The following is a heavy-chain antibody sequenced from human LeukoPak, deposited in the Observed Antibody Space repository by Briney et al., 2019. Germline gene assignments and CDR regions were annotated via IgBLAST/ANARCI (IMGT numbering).Heavy chain of an antibody. V-gene: IGHV3-9*01. D-gene: IGHD6-19*01. CDR1: GFTFDDYA. CDR3: AKAGEQWLEKYFQH. J-gene: IGHJ1*01. CDR2: ISWNSGSI. Sequence: AGGSLRLSCAASGFTFDDYAMHWVRQAPGKGLEWVSGISWNSGSIGYADSVKGRLTISRDNAKNSLYLQMNSLRAEDTALYYCAKAGEQWLEKYFQHWGQGTLVTVSS.